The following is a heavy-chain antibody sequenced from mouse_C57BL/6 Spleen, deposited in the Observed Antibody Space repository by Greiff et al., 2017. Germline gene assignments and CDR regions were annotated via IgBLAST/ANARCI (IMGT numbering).Heavy chain of an antibody. CDR1: GYTFTSYW. CDR2: IDPSDSYT. V-gene: IGHV1-69*01. CDR3: ARSPHYYGSSLDY. J-gene: IGHJ2*01. D-gene: IGHD1-1*01. Sequence: QVHVKQPGAELVMPGASVKLSCKASGYTFTSYWMHWVKQRPGQGLEWIGEIDPSDSYTNYNQKFKGKSTLTVDKSSSTAYMQLSSLTSEDSAVYYCARSPHYYGSSLDYWGQGTTLTVSS.